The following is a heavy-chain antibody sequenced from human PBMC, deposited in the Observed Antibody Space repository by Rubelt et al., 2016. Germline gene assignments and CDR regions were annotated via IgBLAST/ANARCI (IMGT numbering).Heavy chain of an antibody. J-gene: IGHJ4*02. CDR2: INHSGST. D-gene: IGHD7-27*01. CDR1: GGSFSGYY. Sequence: QVQLQQWGAGLLKPSETLSLTCAVYGGSFSGYYWSWIRQPPGKGLEWIGEINHSGSTNYNPSLKRRGTISVDTAKNQFSLKLSSVTAADTAVYYCARGRELGMEDYWGQGTLVTVSS. CDR3: ARGRELGMEDY. V-gene: IGHV4-34*01.